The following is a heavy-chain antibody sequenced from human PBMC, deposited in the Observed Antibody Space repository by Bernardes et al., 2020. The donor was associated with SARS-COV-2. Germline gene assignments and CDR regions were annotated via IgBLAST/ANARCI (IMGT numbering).Heavy chain of an antibody. CDR3: AKWRDPYCSSTSCSYYYYGMDV. CDR2: ISSSGSTI. D-gene: IGHD2-2*01. CDR1: GFTFSDYY. J-gene: IGHJ6*02. Sequence: GGSLRLSCAASGFTFSDYYMSWIRQAPGKGLEWVSYISSSGSTIYYADSVKGRFTISRDNAKNSLYLQMNSLRAEDTAVYYCAKWRDPYCSSTSCSYYYYGMDVWGQGTTVTVSS. V-gene: IGHV3-11*01.